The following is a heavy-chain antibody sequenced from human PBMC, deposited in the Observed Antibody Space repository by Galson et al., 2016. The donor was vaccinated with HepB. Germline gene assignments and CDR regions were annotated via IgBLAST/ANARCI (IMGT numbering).Heavy chain of an antibody. CDR2: LVVGSGNT. Sequence: SVKVSCKASGFAFSTSAVQWVRQARGQRLELIGWLVVGSGNTHNAQKFQERVTTTRDMSTSTAYMELSSLRSEDTAVYYCAADSSLGAFDIWGQGTLVTVSS. CDR3: AADSSLGAFDI. J-gene: IGHJ3*02. D-gene: IGHD7-27*01. CDR1: GFAFSTSA. V-gene: IGHV1-58*01.